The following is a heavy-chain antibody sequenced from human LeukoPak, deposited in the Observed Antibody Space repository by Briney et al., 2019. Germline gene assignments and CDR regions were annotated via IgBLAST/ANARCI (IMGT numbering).Heavy chain of an antibody. J-gene: IGHJ4*02. V-gene: IGHV3-7*03. CDR2: IKLDGSEK. CDR3: ARGYRVLLWFGELFDY. D-gene: IGHD3-10*01. Sequence: GGSLRPSCAASGFTVSSDWMSWVRQAPGNGLGWVANIKLDGSEKTYVDSVKGRFTISRDNAKNTLYLQMNSLRAEDTAVYYCARGYRVLLWFGELFDYWGQGTLVTVAS. CDR1: GFTVSSDW.